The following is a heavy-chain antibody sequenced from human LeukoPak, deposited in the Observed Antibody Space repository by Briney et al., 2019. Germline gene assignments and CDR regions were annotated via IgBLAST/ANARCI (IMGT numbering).Heavy chain of an antibody. CDR3: AKSNGYGLVDI. J-gene: IGHJ3*02. Sequence: SGTLSLTCAVSGGSISSSNWWSWVRQPPGKGLEWIGEIYHSGSTYYSPSLRSRVTISLDTSRNQFSLKLNSVTAADAAVYYCAKSNGYGLVDIWGQGTMVTVSS. CDR1: GGSISSSNW. CDR2: IYHSGST. D-gene: IGHD3-10*01. V-gene: IGHV4-4*02.